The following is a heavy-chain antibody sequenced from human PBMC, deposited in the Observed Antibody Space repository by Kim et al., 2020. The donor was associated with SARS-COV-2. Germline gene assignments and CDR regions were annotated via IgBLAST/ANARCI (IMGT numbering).Heavy chain of an antibody. CDR2: ISPSSGDT. Sequence: ASVKVSCTASGYSFTDYYFHWVRQAPGQGLEWLGRISPSSGDTKYAQRFQGRVTMTRDTSIRIAYLELTNLTSDDTAVYYCAIDYDYRVLDPWGQGTLVTVSS. J-gene: IGHJ5*02. D-gene: IGHD3-16*01. V-gene: IGHV1-2*06. CDR1: GYSFTDYY. CDR3: AIDYDYRVLDP.